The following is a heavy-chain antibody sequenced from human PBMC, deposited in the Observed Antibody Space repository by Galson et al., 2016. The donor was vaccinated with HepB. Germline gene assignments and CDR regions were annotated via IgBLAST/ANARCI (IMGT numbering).Heavy chain of an antibody. CDR2: IDPSDSST. CDR3: ARVAYYYDGTDYYRDY. Sequence: QSGAEVKKPGESLRISCKGSGYSFTSYWISWVRQMPGKGLEWMGRIDPSDSSTNYSPSFQGHVSMSADKSITTAYLQWSSLKASDTAMYYCARVAYYYDGTDYYRDYWGQGTLVTISS. CDR1: GYSFTSYW. D-gene: IGHD3-22*01. V-gene: IGHV5-10-1*01. J-gene: IGHJ4*02.